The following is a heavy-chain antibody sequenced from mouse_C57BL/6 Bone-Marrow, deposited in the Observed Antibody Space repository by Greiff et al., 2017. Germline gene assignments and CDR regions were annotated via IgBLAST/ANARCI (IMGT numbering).Heavy chain of an antibody. CDR2: IYPGDGDT. D-gene: IGHD2-5*01. Sequence: QVQLQQSGPVLVKPGASVKISCKASGYAFSSSWMNWVKQRPGKGLVWIGRIYPGDGDTNYNGKFKGKATLTADKSSSKAYMQLSSLTAEDSAVFFFANSNFSYWGQGTLVTVSA. CDR3: ANSNFSY. J-gene: IGHJ3*01. CDR1: GYAFSSSW. V-gene: IGHV1-82*01.